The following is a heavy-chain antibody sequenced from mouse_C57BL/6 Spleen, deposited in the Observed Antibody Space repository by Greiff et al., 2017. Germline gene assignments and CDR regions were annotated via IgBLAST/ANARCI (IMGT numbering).Heavy chain of an antibody. D-gene: IGHD1-1*01. CDR3: ARGYGSYWYFDV. Sequence: VQLQQSGAELVKPGASVTLSCTASGFNIKDYYMHWVKQRTEQGLEWIGRIDPEDGATKYAPKFQGKATITADTSSNTAYLQLSSLTSEDTAVYYCARGYGSYWYFDVWGTGATVTVSS. CDR2: IDPEDGAT. CDR1: GFNIKDYY. V-gene: IGHV14-2*01. J-gene: IGHJ1*03.